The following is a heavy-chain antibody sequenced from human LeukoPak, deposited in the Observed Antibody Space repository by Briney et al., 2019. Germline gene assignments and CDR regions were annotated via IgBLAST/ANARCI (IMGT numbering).Heavy chain of an antibody. J-gene: IGHJ4*02. CDR3: ARGDGGRHFDY. CDR1: GGSISSYY. V-gene: IGHV4-59*01. D-gene: IGHD4-23*01. Sequence: PSETLSLTCPVSGGSISSYYWSWIRQPPGKGLEWIGYIYYSGSTNYNPSLKSRVTISVDTSKNQFSLKLSSVTAADTAVYYCARGDGGRHFDYWGQGTLVTVSS. CDR2: IYYSGST.